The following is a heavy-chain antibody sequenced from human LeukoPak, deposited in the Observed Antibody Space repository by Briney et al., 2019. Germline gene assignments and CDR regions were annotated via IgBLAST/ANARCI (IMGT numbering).Heavy chain of an antibody. J-gene: IGHJ5*02. CDR2: INHSGST. V-gene: IGHV4-34*01. CDR3: ARTTKYQFKWAGFDP. CDR1: GGSISPYY. D-gene: IGHD2-2*01. Sequence: PSETLSLTCTVSGGSISPYYWSWIRQPPGKGLEWIGEINHSGSTNYNPSLKSRVTISVDTSKNQFSLKLSSVTAADMAVYYCARTTKYQFKWAGFDPWGQGTLVTVSS.